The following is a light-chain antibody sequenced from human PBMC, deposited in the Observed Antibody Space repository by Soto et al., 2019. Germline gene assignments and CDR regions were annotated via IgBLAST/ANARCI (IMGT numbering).Light chain of an antibody. CDR2: YVS. Sequence: DVVMTESPLSLSVTLGQPASISCKSSQTLVHGDGNTYLHWFQQRPGQSPRRLIYYVSNRDSGVPDRFSGSGSGTDFTLKISRLEAEDVGLYFCLQGTHWPYTFGQGTGLEI. V-gene: IGKV2-30*02. CDR1: QTLVHGDGNTY. J-gene: IGKJ2*01. CDR3: LQGTHWPYT.